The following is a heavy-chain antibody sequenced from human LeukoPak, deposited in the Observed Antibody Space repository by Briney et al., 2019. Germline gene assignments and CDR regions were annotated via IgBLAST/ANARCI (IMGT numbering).Heavy chain of an antibody. CDR3: ARDSPPRYYYGSSGALFDY. Sequence: KTGGSLRLSCAASGFTFSDYYMSWIRQPPGKGLEWIGSIYYSGSTHYNPSLKSRVTISVDTSKSQFSLQLTSVTAADTAVYYCARDSPPRYYYGSSGALFDYWGQGTLVTVSS. V-gene: IGHV4-38-2*02. D-gene: IGHD3-22*01. CDR1: GFTFSDYY. J-gene: IGHJ4*02. CDR2: IYYSGST.